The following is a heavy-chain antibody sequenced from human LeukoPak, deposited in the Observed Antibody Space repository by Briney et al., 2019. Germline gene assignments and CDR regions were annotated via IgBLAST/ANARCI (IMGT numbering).Heavy chain of an antibody. Sequence: SETLSLTCTVSGGSVSSYYWSWIRQPPGKGLEWIGYIYYSGSTNYNPSLKSRVTISVDTSKNQFSLKLSSVTAADTAVYYCARIKSGLVVDYWGQGTLVTVSS. CDR3: ARIKSGLVVDY. V-gene: IGHV4-59*02. CDR1: GGSVSSYY. J-gene: IGHJ4*02. D-gene: IGHD3/OR15-3a*01. CDR2: IYYSGST.